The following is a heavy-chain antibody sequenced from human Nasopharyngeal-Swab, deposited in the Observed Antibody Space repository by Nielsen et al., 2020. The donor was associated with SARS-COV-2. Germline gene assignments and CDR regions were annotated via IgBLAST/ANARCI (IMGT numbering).Heavy chain of an antibody. CDR3: ARLATVTTNYYYYGMDV. CDR1: GYSFTSYW. D-gene: IGHD4-11*01. CDR2: IYPGDSDT. Sequence: GESLKISCKGSGYSFTSYWIGWVRQMPGKGLEWMGIIYPGDSDTRYSPSFQGQVTISADKSISTAYLQWSSLKASDTAVYYCARLATVTTNYYYYGMDVWGQGTTVTVSS. V-gene: IGHV5-51*01. J-gene: IGHJ6*02.